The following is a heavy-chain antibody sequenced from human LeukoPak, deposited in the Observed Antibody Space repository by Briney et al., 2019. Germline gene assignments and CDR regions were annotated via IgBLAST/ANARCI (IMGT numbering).Heavy chain of an antibody. D-gene: IGHD3-9*01. V-gene: IGHV3-7*01. CDR1: GFTFSDYW. J-gene: IGHJ4*02. Sequence: PGGSLRLSCAVSGFTFSDYWMRWVRQAPGKGLAWVASINKDGSEVQYVGSVKGRFTISRDNARNWVYLQMTSLGAEDTAVYYWETCAQRYGPPGTEQWGMRPLVTVSS. CDR2: INKDGSEV. CDR3: ETCAQRYGPPGTEQ.